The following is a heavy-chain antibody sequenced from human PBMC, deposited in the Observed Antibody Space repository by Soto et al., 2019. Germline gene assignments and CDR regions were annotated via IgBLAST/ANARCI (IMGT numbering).Heavy chain of an antibody. CDR1: GFTFSSYS. V-gene: IGHV3-21*01. D-gene: IGHD6-19*01. J-gene: IGHJ4*02. CDR2: ITYSSNYI. Sequence: EVQLVESGGGLVKPGGSLRLSCASSGFTFSSYSMNWVRQAPGKGLEWVSSITYSSNYIYYADSVKGRFTISRDSAKNSLYLQMNSLRAEDTAVYYCARSRSGWYSAIDYWGQGTLVTVSS. CDR3: ARSRSGWYSAIDY.